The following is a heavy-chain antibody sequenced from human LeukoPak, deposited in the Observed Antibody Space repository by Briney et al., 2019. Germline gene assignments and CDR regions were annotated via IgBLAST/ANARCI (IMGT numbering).Heavy chain of an antibody. V-gene: IGHV1-69*02. CDR3: VSQYSSASRVYFDY. CDR1: GGTFNSYT. J-gene: IGHJ4*02. D-gene: IGHD6-6*01. CDR2: IIPILGIA. Sequence: SVKVSCKASGGTFNSYTISWVRQAPGQPLEWMGRIIPILGIANYAQKFQRKVTITADKSTSTASMSLSSLRSEDTAVYYCVSQYSSASRVYFDYWGQGTLVTVSS.